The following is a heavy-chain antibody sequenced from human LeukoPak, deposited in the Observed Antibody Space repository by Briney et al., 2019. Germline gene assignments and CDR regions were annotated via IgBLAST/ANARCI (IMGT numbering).Heavy chain of an antibody. V-gene: IGHV3-74*01. D-gene: IGHD4-17*01. CDR2: INTDGGST. J-gene: IGHJ4*02. CDR1: GFTFSSYW. Sequence: GGSLRLSRAASGFTFSSYWMHWVRQAPGKGLVWVSRINTDGGSTSYADSVKGRFTISRDNAKNTLYLQMNSPRAEDTAVYYCARGTMTTVTPFDYWGQGTLVTVSS. CDR3: ARGTMTTVTPFDY.